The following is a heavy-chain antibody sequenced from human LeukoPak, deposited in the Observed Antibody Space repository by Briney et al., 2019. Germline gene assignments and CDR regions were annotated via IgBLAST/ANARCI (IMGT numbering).Heavy chain of an antibody. CDR1: GYTFTGYY. Sequence: ASVKASCKASGYTFTGYYMHWVRQAPGQGLEWMGRINPNSGGTNYAQKFQGRVTMTGDTSISTAYMELSRLRSDDTAVYYCARPGTTVTTVFDYWGQGTLVTVSS. V-gene: IGHV1-2*06. CDR2: INPNSGGT. D-gene: IGHD4-17*01. J-gene: IGHJ4*02. CDR3: ARPGTTVTTVFDY.